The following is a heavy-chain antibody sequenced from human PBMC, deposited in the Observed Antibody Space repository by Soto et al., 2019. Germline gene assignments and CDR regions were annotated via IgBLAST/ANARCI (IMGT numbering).Heavy chain of an antibody. D-gene: IGHD6-6*01. V-gene: IGHV3-30-3*01. J-gene: IGHJ4*02. CDR1: GFTFSSYA. CDR3: ASLSSSSGFDY. CDR2: ISYDGSNK. Sequence: GGSLRLSCAASGFTFSSYAMHWVRQAPGKGLEWVAVISYDGSNKYYADSVKGRFTISRDNSKNTLYLQMNSLRAEDTAVYYCASLSSSSGFDYWGQGTPVTVSS.